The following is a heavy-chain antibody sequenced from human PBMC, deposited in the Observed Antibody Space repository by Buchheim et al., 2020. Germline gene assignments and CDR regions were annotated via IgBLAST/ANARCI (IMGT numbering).Heavy chain of an antibody. Sequence: EVQLLESGGGLVQPGGSLRLSCAASGFTFSSYAMSWVRQAPGKGLEWVSAISGSGGSTYYADSVKGRFTISRDNSKNTLYLQMNSLRAEDTAVYYCARSSGGRWLHYFQGPFFDYWGQGTL. J-gene: IGHJ4*02. CDR1: GFTFSSYA. D-gene: IGHD5-24*01. CDR2: ISGSGGST. V-gene: IGHV3-23*01. CDR3: ARSSGGRWLHYFQGPFFDY.